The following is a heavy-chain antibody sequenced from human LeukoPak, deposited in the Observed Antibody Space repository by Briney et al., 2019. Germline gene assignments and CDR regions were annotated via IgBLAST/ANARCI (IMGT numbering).Heavy chain of an antibody. Sequence: GASVKVSCKVSGYTLTELSMHWVRQAPGKGLEWMGGFDPEDGETIYAKKFQGRVTMTEDTSTDTAYMELSSLRSEDTAVYYCARFVVVTAIRLYAFDIWGQGTMVTVSS. CDR2: FDPEDGET. V-gene: IGHV1-24*01. CDR3: ARFVVVTAIRLYAFDI. D-gene: IGHD2-21*02. CDR1: GYTLTELS. J-gene: IGHJ3*02.